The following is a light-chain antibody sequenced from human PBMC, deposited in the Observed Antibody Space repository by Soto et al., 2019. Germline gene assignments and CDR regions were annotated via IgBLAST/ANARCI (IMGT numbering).Light chain of an antibody. J-gene: IGKJ3*01. Sequence: DIHMTQSPSSLSASLGDRVTITFRASQGISNYLAWYQQKPGKVPKLLIYAASTLQSGVPSRFSGSGSGTDFTLTISSLQPEDVATYYCQKYNSAPLTFGPGTKVDIK. CDR3: QKYNSAPLT. CDR2: AAS. V-gene: IGKV1-27*01. CDR1: QGISNY.